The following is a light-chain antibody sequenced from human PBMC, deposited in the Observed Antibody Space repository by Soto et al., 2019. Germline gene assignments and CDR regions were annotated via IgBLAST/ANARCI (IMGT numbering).Light chain of an antibody. CDR2: EVS. J-gene: IGLJ2*01. V-gene: IGLV2-14*01. CDR1: SSDVGKYNY. Sequence: QSALTQPASVSGSPGQSITISCTGTSSDVGKYNYVSWYQQHPAKAPKLMIFEVSNRPSGVSNRFSGSKSGNTASLTISGLQAEDEAEYYCSSYTGSSINTVVFGEGTKVTVL. CDR3: SSYTGSSINTVV.